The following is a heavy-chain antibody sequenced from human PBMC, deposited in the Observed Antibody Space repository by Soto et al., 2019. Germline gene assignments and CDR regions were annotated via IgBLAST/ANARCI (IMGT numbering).Heavy chain of an antibody. D-gene: IGHD6-13*01. CDR1: GGSISSYY. V-gene: IGHV4-59*01. J-gene: IGHJ6*02. CDR3: ASSNIAAAGFYYYGMDV. CDR2: IYYSGSI. Sequence: PSETLSLTCTVSGGSISSYYWNWIRQPPGKGLEWIGYIYYSGSINYNPSLKSRVTISLDTSKNQFSLKLSSVTAADTAVYYCASSNIAAAGFYYYGMDVWGRGTTVTVSS.